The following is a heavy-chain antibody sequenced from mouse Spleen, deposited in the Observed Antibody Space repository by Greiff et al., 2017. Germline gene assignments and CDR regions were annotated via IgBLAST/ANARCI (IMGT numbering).Heavy chain of an antibody. D-gene: IGHD2-10*02. Sequence: EVKVVESGGGLVKPGGSLKLSCAASGFTFSSYAMSWVRQSPEKRLEWVAEISSGGSYTYYPDTVTGRFTISRDNAKNTLYLEMSSLRSEDTAMYYCAREDGYGKSFAYWGQGTLVTVSA. V-gene: IGHV5-9-4*01. CDR1: GFTFSSYA. CDR3: AREDGYGKSFAY. J-gene: IGHJ3*01. CDR2: ISSGGSYT.